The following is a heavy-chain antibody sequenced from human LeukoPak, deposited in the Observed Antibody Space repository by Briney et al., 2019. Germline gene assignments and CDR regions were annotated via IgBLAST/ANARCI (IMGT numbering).Heavy chain of an antibody. CDR3: ARDGINSGSYYGVNWFDT. Sequence: GASVNVSCKASGGTFSSYAISWVRQAPGQGLEWMGGIIPIFGTANYAQKFQGRVTITTDESTSTAYMELSSLRSEDTAVYYCARDGINSGSYYGVNWFDTWGQGTLVTVSS. D-gene: IGHD1-26*01. J-gene: IGHJ5*02. CDR2: IIPIFGTA. CDR1: GGTFSSYA. V-gene: IGHV1-69*05.